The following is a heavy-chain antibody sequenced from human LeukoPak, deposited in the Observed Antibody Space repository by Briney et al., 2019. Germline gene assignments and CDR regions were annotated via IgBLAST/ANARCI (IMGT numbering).Heavy chain of an antibody. Sequence: RPGGSLRLSCAASGFTFDDYGMSWVRQAPGKGLEWVSGINWNGGSTGYADSVKGRFTISRDNAKNSLYLQMNSLRAEDTALYYCARDQIYYGSGSDTNWFDPWGQGTLVTVSS. V-gene: IGHV3-20*04. CDR2: INWNGGST. CDR1: GFTFDDYG. J-gene: IGHJ5*02. D-gene: IGHD3-10*01. CDR3: ARDQIYYGSGSDTNWFDP.